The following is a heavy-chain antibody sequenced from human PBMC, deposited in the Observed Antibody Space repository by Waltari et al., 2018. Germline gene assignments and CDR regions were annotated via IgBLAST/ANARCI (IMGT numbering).Heavy chain of an antibody. Sequence: QVQLVQSGAEVEKPGASGKVSCKAIGYTFTRYGISWVRTGPGQGLEWMEWVSPNNGDTDYAQKFQGRVTMATDTFMNTAYMELRSLRPDDTAVYYCARGAPYGDYLPCDYWGQGTLVTVSS. D-gene: IGHD4-17*01. CDR1: GYTFTRYG. J-gene: IGHJ4*02. CDR3: ARGAPYGDYLPCDY. V-gene: IGHV1-18*04. CDR2: VSPNNGDT.